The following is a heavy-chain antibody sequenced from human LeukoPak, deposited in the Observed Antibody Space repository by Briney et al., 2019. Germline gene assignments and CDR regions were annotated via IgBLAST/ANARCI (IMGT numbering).Heavy chain of an antibody. CDR1: GYSFTSYW. CDR3: ARHGEMATEDDAFDI. J-gene: IGHJ3*02. V-gene: IGHV5-51*01. Sequence: GESLKISCTGSGYSFTSYWIGWVRQMPGKGLEWMGIIYPGDSDTRYSPSFQGQVTISADKSISTAYLQWSSLKASDTAMYYCARHGEMATEDDAFDIWGQGTMVTVSS. D-gene: IGHD5-24*01. CDR2: IYPGDSDT.